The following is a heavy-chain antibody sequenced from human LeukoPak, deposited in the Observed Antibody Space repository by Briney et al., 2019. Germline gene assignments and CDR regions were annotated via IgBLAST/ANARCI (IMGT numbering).Heavy chain of an antibody. CDR1: GGSISSSSYY. J-gene: IGHJ4*02. CDR2: IYYSGSS. V-gene: IGHV4-61*01. Sequence: SETLSLTCTVSGGSISSSSYYWGWIRQPPGKGLEWIGYIYYSGSSNYNPSLKSRVTISVDTSKNQFSLKLSSVTAADTAVYYCAREYRDGYGYWGQGTLVTVSS. D-gene: IGHD5-18*01. CDR3: AREYRDGYGY.